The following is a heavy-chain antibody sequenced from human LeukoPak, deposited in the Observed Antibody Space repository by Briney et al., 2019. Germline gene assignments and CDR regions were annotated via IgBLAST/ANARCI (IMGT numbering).Heavy chain of an antibody. D-gene: IGHD1-26*01. CDR2: IRYDGSKR. J-gene: IGHJ4*02. CDR3: ANSGNYYLDN. V-gene: IGHV3-30*02. Sequence: GGSLRLSCEASGFTFGDYGMHWVRQAPGKGLEWVAYIRYDGSKRNHADSVKGRFAISRDNSKKTLYLQMNSLKIEDTAVYYCANSGNYYLDNWGQGTLVTVSS. CDR1: GFTFGDYG.